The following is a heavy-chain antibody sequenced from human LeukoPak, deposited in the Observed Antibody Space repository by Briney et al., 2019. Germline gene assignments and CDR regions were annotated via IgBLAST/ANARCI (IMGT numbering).Heavy chain of an antibody. J-gene: IGHJ4*02. Sequence: GGSLRLSCAASEFTFSDYGMSWVRQAPGKGLEWVSSISSSSSYINYADSVKGRFTISRDSAKNSLYLQMNSLRAEDTAVYYCARETLYSSGYSYFDYWGQGTLVTVSS. CDR1: EFTFSDYG. CDR2: ISSSSSYI. D-gene: IGHD3-22*01. CDR3: ARETLYSSGYSYFDY. V-gene: IGHV3-21*01.